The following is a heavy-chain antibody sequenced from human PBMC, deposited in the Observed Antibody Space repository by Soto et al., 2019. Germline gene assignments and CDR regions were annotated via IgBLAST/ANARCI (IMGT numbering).Heavy chain of an antibody. CDR1: GFTFSTFA. D-gene: IGHD3-10*01. Sequence: PGGSLRLSCSASGFTFSTFAMHWVRQAPGKGLEHISTIDSNGGSAYYADSVKGRFTISRDNSKNTLSLQMSSLKPEDTAVYYCVKTRVAVPELIGYYYGFEGWGRGTRFPVCS. CDR3: VKTRVAVPELIGYYYGFEG. V-gene: IGHV3-64D*06. J-gene: IGHJ6*01. CDR2: IDSNGGSA.